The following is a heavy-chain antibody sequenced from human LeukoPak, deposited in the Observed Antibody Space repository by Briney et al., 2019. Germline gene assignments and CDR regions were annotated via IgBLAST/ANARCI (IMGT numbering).Heavy chain of an antibody. V-gene: IGHV3-23*01. Sequence: GGSLRLSCAASGFNYSSYTMNWVRQAPGMGLEWLSYISASRGITYYADSVKGRFTISRDDSKNTLYLQMNSLRADDTAVYYCAKGSFGEYDYWGQGTLVTVSS. J-gene: IGHJ4*02. CDR2: ISASRGIT. CDR1: GFNYSSYT. D-gene: IGHD3-10*01. CDR3: AKGSFGEYDY.